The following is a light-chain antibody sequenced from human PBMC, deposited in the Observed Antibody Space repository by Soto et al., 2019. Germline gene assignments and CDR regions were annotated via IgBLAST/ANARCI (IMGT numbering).Light chain of an antibody. J-gene: IGKJ5*01. CDR2: GAS. CDR1: QTFSNSF. V-gene: IGKV3-20*01. Sequence: IGLTQSPGTLSLSPGERATLSCRASQTFSNSFLSWFQQIPGQAPRLLIYGASMRATRIPDRFSGSGTGTDFTLTISSLEPEDFAVYYCQQCGSSSTFGQGTRLEIK. CDR3: QQCGSSST.